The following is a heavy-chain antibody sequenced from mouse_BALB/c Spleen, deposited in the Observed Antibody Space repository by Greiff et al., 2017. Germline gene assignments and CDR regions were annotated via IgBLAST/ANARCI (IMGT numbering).Heavy chain of an antibody. CDR3: ASYGNYAMDY. Sequence: EVMLVESGGDLVKPGGSLKLSCAASGFTFSSYGMSWVRQTPDKRLEWVATISSGGSYTYYPDSVKGRFTISRDNAKNTLYLQMSSLKSEDTAMYYCASYGNYAMDYWGQGTSVTVSS. V-gene: IGHV5-6*01. CDR1: GFTFSSYG. CDR2: ISSGGSYT. D-gene: IGHD2-1*01. J-gene: IGHJ4*01.